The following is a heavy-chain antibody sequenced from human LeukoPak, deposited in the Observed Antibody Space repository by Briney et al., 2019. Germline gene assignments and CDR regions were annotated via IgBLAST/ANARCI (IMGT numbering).Heavy chain of an antibody. CDR1: GYTFTGYY. CDR3: ARDFGTTYPRYYFDY. V-gene: IGHV1-46*01. D-gene: IGHD4-17*01. Sequence: ASVKVSCKASGYTFTGYYMHWVRQAPGQGLEWMGIINPSGGSTSYAQKFQGRVTMTRDTSTSTVYMELSSLRSEDTAVYYCARDFGTTYPRYYFDYWGQGTLVTVSS. J-gene: IGHJ4*02. CDR2: INPSGGST.